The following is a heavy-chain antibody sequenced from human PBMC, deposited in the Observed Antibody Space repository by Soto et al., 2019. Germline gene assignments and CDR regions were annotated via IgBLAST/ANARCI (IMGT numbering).Heavy chain of an antibody. CDR2: IPYDGSNK. Sequence: GGSLRLSCAASGFTFSSYGMHWVRQAPGKGLEWVAVIPYDGSNKYYADSVKGRFTISRDNSKNTLYLQMNSLRAEDTAVYYCARGPAPRYYYYGMDVWGQGTTVTVSS. V-gene: IGHV3-30*03. J-gene: IGHJ6*02. CDR1: GFTFSSYG. CDR3: ARGPAPRYYYYGMDV.